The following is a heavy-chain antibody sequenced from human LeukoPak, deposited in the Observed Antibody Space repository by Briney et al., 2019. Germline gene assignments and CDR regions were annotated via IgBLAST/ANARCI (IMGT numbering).Heavy chain of an antibody. CDR3: ARFAYHTDSFPGHY. Sequence: GQSLKISCKGSGYYFSNYWIGWVRKMPGKGLEWMGIIYPGDSDTRYSPSFQGQISISVDKSISTAYLQWSTLKASDTAMYYCARFAYHTDSFPGHYWGQGTLVSASS. D-gene: IGHD2-21*01. CDR1: GYYFSNYW. J-gene: IGHJ4*02. CDR2: IYPGDSDT. V-gene: IGHV5-51*01.